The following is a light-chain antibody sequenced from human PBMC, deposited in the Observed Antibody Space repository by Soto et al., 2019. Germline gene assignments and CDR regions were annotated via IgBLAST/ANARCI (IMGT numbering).Light chain of an antibody. V-gene: IGLV2-8*01. J-gene: IGLJ3*02. Sequence: QSALTQPPSASGSPGQSVTISCTGTSSDVGAYKYVSWYQQYPGKAPKLMIYEVTKRPSGVHDRFSGSKSGNTASLTVSGLQDEEEADYYCTSYVGNDIWVFGGGTKVTVL. CDR2: EVT. CDR1: SSDVGAYKY. CDR3: TSYVGNDIWV.